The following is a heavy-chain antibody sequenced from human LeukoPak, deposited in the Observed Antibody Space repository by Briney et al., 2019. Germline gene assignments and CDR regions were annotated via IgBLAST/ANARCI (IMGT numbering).Heavy chain of an antibody. CDR2: INPNSGNT. D-gene: IGHD3-3*01. CDR1: GYTFTGYY. V-gene: IGHV1-8*03. J-gene: IGHJ4*02. CDR3: ARGSRNYDFWSGQSPVDY. Sequence: ASVKVSCKASGYTFTGYYMHWVRQAPGQGLEWMGWINPNSGNTGYAQKFQGRVTITRNTSISTAYMELSSLRSEDTAVYYCARGSRNYDFWSGQSPVDYWGQGTLVTVSS.